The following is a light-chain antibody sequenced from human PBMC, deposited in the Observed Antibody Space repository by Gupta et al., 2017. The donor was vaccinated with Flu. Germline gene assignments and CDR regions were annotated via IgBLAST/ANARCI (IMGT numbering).Light chain of an antibody. CDR3: QQHDYSPWT. V-gene: IGKV3-20*01. J-gene: IGKJ1*01. Sequence: TPSSRASQSVSSRYLAWYQQKPGQAPRLVIHAVSIRATGIPDRFSGSGSGTDFTLTISRLEPEDFAVYYCQQHDYSPWTFGQGTKVEV. CDR2: AVS. CDR1: QSVSSRY.